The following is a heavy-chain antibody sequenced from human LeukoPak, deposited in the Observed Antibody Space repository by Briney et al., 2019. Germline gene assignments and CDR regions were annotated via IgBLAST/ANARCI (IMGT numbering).Heavy chain of an antibody. CDR1: GGSFSGYY. D-gene: IGHD4-17*01. CDR3: AIYGDCTFDY. CDR2: INHGGST. V-gene: IGHV4-34*01. Sequence: SETLSLTCAVYGGSFSGYYRSWIRQPPGKGLEWIGNINHGGSTSYNPSLKSRVAFSVDTSKNQFSLNLSSVTAADTAVYYCAIYGDCTFDYWGQGTLVTVSS. J-gene: IGHJ4*02.